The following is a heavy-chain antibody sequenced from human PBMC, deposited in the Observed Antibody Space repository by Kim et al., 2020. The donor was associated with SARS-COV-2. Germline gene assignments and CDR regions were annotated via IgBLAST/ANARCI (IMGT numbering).Heavy chain of an antibody. CDR3: ARDCRQARYYFDY. CDR2: ISYDGSNK. J-gene: IGHJ4*02. V-gene: IGHV3-30-3*01. CDR1: GFTFSSYA. Sequence: GGSLRLSCAASGFTFSSYAMHWVRQAPGKGLEWVAVISYDGSNKYYADSVKGRFTISRDNSKNTLYLQMNSLRAEDTAVYYCARDCRQARYYFDYWGQGTLVTVSS.